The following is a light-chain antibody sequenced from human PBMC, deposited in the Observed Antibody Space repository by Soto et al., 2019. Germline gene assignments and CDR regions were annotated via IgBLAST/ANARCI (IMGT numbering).Light chain of an antibody. Sequence: QSVLTQPASVSGSPGQSITISCTGTSSDVGGYNYVSWYQQHPGKAPKLMIYDVSNRPSGVSNRFSGSKCGNTASLTISGLQAEDEADYYCSSYTSSSTLYVFGTGTKVT. CDR3: SSYTSSSTLYV. CDR1: SSDVGGYNY. J-gene: IGLJ1*01. CDR2: DVS. V-gene: IGLV2-14*01.